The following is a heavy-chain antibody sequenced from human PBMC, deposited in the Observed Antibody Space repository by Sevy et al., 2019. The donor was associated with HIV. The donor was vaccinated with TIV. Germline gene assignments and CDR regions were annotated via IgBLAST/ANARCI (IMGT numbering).Heavy chain of an antibody. CDR2: IDRSGSDL. CDR3: ARDLGGVTNQCFYYYMDV. CDR1: GFTFGDYY. J-gene: IGHJ6*03. D-gene: IGHD3-16*01. V-gene: IGHV3-11*04. Sequence: GGSLRLSCEASGFTFGDYYMSWIRQAPGKGLEWISYIDRSGSDLYYADSVKGRFTISRDNDKKSMYLQMRSLRTDDTAVYYCARDLGGVTNQCFYYYMDVWGKGTTVTVSS.